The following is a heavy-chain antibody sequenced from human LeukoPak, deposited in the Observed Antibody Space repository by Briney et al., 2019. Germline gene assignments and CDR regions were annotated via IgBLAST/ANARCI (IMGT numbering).Heavy chain of an antibody. V-gene: IGHV3-20*04. Sequence: ETLSLTCTVSGGSISNNIYYWGWIRQAPGKGLEWVSVISWNGGTGYADSVKGRFTISRDNAKNSLFLQMNSLRAEDTALYYCARGTKSQYYNYGMDVWGQGTTVTVSS. CDR3: ARGTKSQYYNYGMDV. CDR2: ISWNGGT. J-gene: IGHJ6*02. CDR1: GGSISNNIYY.